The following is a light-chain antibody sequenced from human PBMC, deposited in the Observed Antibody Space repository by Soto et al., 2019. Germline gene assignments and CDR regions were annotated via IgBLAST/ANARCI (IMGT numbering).Light chain of an antibody. CDR1: QSAGNF. V-gene: IGKV3-11*01. Sequence: IVMTHFPATLSVSPGGTASLSCRASQSAGNFLAWYQQKPGQAPRLLIYDASNRATGIPARFSGSGSGTDFTLTISSLEPEDFAVYYCQQRSNWPITFGQGTRLEIK. J-gene: IGKJ5*01. CDR2: DAS. CDR3: QQRSNWPIT.